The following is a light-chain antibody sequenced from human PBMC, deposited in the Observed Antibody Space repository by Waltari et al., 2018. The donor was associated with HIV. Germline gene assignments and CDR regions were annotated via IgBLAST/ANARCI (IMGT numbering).Light chain of an antibody. J-gene: IGKJ1*01. CDR2: GAT. CDR3: QQYGISPWT. CDR1: QSVPASTS. V-gene: IGKV3-20*01. Sequence: EIALTQSPGTLSLSPGERATISCRARQSVPASTSLAWYQQRPGQAPRLLIYGATSRATGIPDRFSGSGSGTDFSLSISRLEPEDFALYYCQQYGISPWTFGQGTKVEIK.